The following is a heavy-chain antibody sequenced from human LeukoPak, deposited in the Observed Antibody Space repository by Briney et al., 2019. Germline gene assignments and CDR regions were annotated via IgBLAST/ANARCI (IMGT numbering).Heavy chain of an antibody. CDR1: GFTFDDFA. Sequence: GRSLRLSCAASGFTFDDFAIHWVRQAPGKGLEWVSGISWNSGNMGYADSVKGRFTISRDNVKNSLYLQMNSLRAEDTALYYCAKDMYYYDGSGYLDSWGQGTLVTVSS. D-gene: IGHD3-22*01. CDR2: ISWNSGNM. CDR3: AKDMYYYDGSGYLDS. V-gene: IGHV3-9*01. J-gene: IGHJ4*02.